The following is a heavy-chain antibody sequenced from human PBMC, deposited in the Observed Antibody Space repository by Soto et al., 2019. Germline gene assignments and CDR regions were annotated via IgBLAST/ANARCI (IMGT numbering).Heavy chain of an antibody. D-gene: IGHD2-2*02. CDR3: AREYFSSTSCYTLAALYYYYGMDV. CDR1: GFTFSSYG. V-gene: IGHV3-33*01. J-gene: IGHJ6*02. Sequence: GGSLRLSCAASGFTFSSYGMHWVRQAPGKGLEWVAVIWYDGSNKYYADYVKGRFTISRDNSKNTLYLKMNSLRAEDTAVYYCAREYFSSTSCYTLAALYYYYGMDVWGQGTTVTVSS. CDR2: IWYDGSNK.